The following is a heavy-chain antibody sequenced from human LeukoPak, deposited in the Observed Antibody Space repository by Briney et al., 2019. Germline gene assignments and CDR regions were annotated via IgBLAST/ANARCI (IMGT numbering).Heavy chain of an antibody. J-gene: IGHJ3*02. CDR3: ARRGSSWPRAFDI. Sequence: SETLSLTCTVSGGSISSSSYYWGWIRQPPGKGLEWIGSIYYSGSTYYNPSLKSRVTISVDTSKNQFSLKLSSVTAADTAVYYCARRGSSWPRAFDIWGQGTMVTVSS. CDR1: GGSISSSSYY. V-gene: IGHV4-39*07. CDR2: IYYSGST. D-gene: IGHD6-13*01.